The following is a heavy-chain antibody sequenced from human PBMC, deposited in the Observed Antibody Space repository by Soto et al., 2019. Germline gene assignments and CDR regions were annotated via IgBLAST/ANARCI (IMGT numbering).Heavy chain of an antibody. J-gene: IGHJ6*03. D-gene: IGHD5-12*01. CDR3: ARLPVERGYSGYDRRAHYYYYYYMDV. CDR2: IYYSGST. V-gene: IGHV4-39*01. Sequence: LPETLSLTCTVSGGSISSSSYYWGWIRQPPGKGLEWIGSIYYSGSTYYNPSLKSRVTISVDTSKNQFSLKLSSVTAADTAVYYCARLPVERGYSGYDRRAHYYYYYYMDVWGKGTTVTVSS. CDR1: GGSISSSSYY.